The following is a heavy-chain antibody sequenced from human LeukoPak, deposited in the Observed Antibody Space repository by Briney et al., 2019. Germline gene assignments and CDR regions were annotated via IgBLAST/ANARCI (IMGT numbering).Heavy chain of an antibody. CDR1: GFTFSSYA. Sequence: GGSLRLSCAASGFTFSSYAMSWVRQAPGKGLEWVSAISGSGGSTYYADSVKGRFTISRDNSKNTLYLQVNSLRAEDTAVYYCAKFEEMATINPFDYWGQGTLVTVSS. D-gene: IGHD5-24*01. CDR3: AKFEEMATINPFDY. J-gene: IGHJ4*02. CDR2: ISGSGGST. V-gene: IGHV3-23*01.